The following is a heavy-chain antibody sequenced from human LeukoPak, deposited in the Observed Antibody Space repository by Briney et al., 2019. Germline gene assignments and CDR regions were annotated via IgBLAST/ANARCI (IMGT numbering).Heavy chain of an antibody. D-gene: IGHD2-2*01. CDR2: INPNSGGT. J-gene: IGHJ4*02. CDR1: GYTFTGYY. CDR3: ARSVVPAAMVDY. Sequence: GASVKVSCKASGYTFTGYYMHWVRQAPGQGLEWMGWINPNSGGTNYAQKFQGWVTMTRDTSISTAYVELSRLRSDDTAVYYCARSVVPAAMVDYWGQGTLVTVSS. V-gene: IGHV1-2*04.